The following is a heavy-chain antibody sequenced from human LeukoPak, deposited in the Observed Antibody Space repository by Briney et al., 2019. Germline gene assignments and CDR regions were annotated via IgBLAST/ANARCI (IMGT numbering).Heavy chain of an antibody. D-gene: IGHD2-15*01. V-gene: IGHV1-2*02. Sequence: ASVKVSCKASGYTFTGYYMHWVRQAPGQGLEWTGWINPNSGGTNYAQKFQGRVTMTRDTSISTAYMELSRLRSDDTAVYYCAFMGYCSGGSCEPHDYWGQGTLVTVSS. CDR1: GYTFTGYY. CDR3: AFMGYCSGGSCEPHDY. J-gene: IGHJ4*02. CDR2: INPNSGGT.